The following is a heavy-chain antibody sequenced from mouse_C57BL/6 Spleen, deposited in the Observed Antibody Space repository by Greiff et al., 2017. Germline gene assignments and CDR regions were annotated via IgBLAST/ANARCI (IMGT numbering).Heavy chain of an antibody. CDR1: GYTFTEYT. V-gene: IGHV1-62-2*01. Sequence: QVQLQQSGAELVKPGASVTLSCKASGYTFTEYTIHWVKQRSGQGLEWIGWFYPGSGSIKYNEKFKDKATLNADISYSTFYMELSRLTTEVTAVDFCARHGFSYAMDYWGQGTSGTVSS. CDR2: FYPGSGSI. CDR3: ARHGFSYAMDY. J-gene: IGHJ4*01.